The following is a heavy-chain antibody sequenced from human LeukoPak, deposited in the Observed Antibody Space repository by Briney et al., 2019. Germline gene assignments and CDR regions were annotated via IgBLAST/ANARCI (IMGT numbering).Heavy chain of an antibody. J-gene: IGHJ5*02. V-gene: IGHV3-73*01. CDR2: IRSKANSYAT. Sequence: GGSLRLSCAASGSTFSGSAMHWVRQASGKGLEWVGRIRSKANSYATAYAASVKGRFTISRDDSKNTAYLQMNSLKTEDTAVYYCTRPEYSSSSVWFDPWGQGTLVTVSS. CDR3: TRPEYSSSSVWFDP. CDR1: GSTFSGSA. D-gene: IGHD6-6*01.